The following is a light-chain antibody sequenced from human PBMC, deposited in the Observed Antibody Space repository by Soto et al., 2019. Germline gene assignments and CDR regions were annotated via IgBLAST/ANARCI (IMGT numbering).Light chain of an antibody. CDR2: GNS. CDR3: QSYDSSLSVWV. V-gene: IGLV1-40*01. J-gene: IGLJ3*02. CDR1: SSNIGAGYD. Sequence: QAVVTQPPSVSGAPGQRVTISCTGRSSNIGAGYDVHWYQQLPGTAPKLLIYGNSNRPSGVPDRFSGSKSGTSASLAITGLQAEDEADYYCQSYDSSLSVWVFGGGTKLTVL.